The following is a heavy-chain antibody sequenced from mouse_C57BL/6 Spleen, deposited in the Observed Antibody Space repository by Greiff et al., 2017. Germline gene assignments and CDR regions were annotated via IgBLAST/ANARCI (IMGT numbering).Heavy chain of an antibody. CDR1: GYTFTSYW. J-gene: IGHJ4*01. CDR2: IDPISGGT. D-gene: IGHD2-12*01. V-gene: IGHV1-72*01. Sequence: QVQLQQPGAELVKPGASVKLSCKASGYTFTSYWMHWVKQRPGRGLEWIGRIDPISGGTKYNEKFKSKATLTVDKPSSTAYMQLSSLTSEDSAVYYCARCYYSGFYAMDYWGQGTSVTVSS. CDR3: ARCYYSGFYAMDY.